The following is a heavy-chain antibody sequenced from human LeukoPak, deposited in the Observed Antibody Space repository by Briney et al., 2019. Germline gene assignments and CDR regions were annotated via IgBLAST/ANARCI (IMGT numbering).Heavy chain of an antibody. CDR1: GFTFSSYA. J-gene: IGHJ3*02. CDR3: AKVGYCSSTSCYDAFDI. D-gene: IGHD2-2*01. Sequence: TGGSLRLSCAASGFTFSSYAMSWVRQAPGKGLEWVSAISGSGGSTYYADSVKGRFTISRDNSKNTLYLQMNSLRAEDTAVYFCAKVGYCSSTSCYDAFDIWGQGTMVTVSS. V-gene: IGHV3-23*01. CDR2: ISGSGGST.